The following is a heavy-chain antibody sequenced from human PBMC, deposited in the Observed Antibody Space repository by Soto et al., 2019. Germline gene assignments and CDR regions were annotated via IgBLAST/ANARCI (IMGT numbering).Heavy chain of an antibody. Sequence: TLSLTCTVSGGSINDGSYHWSWLRQHPGKGLEFIGYIFYTGSKYHNPSLETRVTMSADTSNNEVSLRLHSLTAADTAVYYCARLDYGVSAFDLWGRVTLVTVSS. CDR3: ARLDYGVSAFDL. CDR2: IFYTGSK. J-gene: IGHJ4*02. V-gene: IGHV4-31*03. CDR1: GGSINDGSYH. D-gene: IGHD4-17*01.